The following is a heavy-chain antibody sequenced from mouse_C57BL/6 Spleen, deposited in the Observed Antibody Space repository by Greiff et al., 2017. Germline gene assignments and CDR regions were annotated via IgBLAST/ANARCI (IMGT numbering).Heavy chain of an antibody. CDR1: GYTFTSYW. CDR3: ARAGKGDWFAY. CDR2: IDPSDSET. Sequence: VQLQQPGAELVRPGSSVKLSCKASGYTFTSYWMHWVKQRPIQGLEWIGNIDPSDSETHYNQKFKDKATLTVDKSSSTAYMQLSSLTSEDSAVYYCARAGKGDWFAYWGQGTLVTVSA. J-gene: IGHJ3*01. V-gene: IGHV1-52*01.